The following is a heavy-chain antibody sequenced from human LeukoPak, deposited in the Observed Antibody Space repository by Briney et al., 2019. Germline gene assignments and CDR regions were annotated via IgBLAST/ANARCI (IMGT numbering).Heavy chain of an antibody. CDR3: XRXXSXVXXRXAAAGLXY. CDR2: IYHSGST. V-gene: IGHV4-38-2*02. D-gene: IGHD6-13*01. Sequence: ETLXXXCTVSGYSISSGYYWGWIRPPPGKGLEWIGSIYHSGSTYYNPSLKSRVTISVDTSKNQFSLKLSSVTAAETAVYYXXRXXSXVXXRXAAAGLXYWGQGTLXTVSS. CDR1: GYSISSGYY. J-gene: IGHJ4*02.